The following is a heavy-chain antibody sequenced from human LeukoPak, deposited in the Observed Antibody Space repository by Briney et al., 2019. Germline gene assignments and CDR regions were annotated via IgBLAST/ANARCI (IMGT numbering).Heavy chain of an antibody. J-gene: IGHJ4*02. CDR1: GNSISNYY. CDR3: ARVYQSAEYYFDY. Sequence: PSETLSLTCTVSGNSISNYYWSWIRQPAGKGPEWIGRIYYTGSTEYHPSLKSRVTISLDTSKKQFSLKLTSVTAADTAVYYCARVYQSAEYYFDYWGQGNLVSVSS. CDR2: IYYTGST. V-gene: IGHV4-4*07. D-gene: IGHD2-2*01.